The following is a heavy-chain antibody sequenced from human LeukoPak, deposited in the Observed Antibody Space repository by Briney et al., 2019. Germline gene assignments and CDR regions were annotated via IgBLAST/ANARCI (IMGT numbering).Heavy chain of an antibody. CDR2: ISESGGTT. Sequence: GGSLRLSCAASGFRFRNYAMSWVRQAPGKGLEWVSAISESGGTTYYADSVKGRFTISRDNSKNTLYLQMGSLRDEDTAVYYCAKGGFSSGASMFDYWGQGSLVTVSS. J-gene: IGHJ4*02. D-gene: IGHD3-16*01. CDR1: GFRFRNYA. V-gene: IGHV3-23*01. CDR3: AKGGFSSGASMFDY.